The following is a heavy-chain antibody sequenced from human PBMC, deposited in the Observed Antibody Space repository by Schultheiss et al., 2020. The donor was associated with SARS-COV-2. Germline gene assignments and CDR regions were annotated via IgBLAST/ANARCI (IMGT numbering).Heavy chain of an antibody. D-gene: IGHD6-13*01. Sequence: GSLRLSCTVSGGSISSSSYYWGWIRQPPGKGLEWIGSIYYSGSTYYNPSLKSRVTISVDTSKNQFYLKLSSVTAADTAVYYCARSNRAAAVNWFDPWGQGTLVTVSS. CDR2: IYYSGST. CDR3: ARSNRAAAVNWFDP. J-gene: IGHJ5*02. CDR1: GGSISSSSYY. V-gene: IGHV4-39*07.